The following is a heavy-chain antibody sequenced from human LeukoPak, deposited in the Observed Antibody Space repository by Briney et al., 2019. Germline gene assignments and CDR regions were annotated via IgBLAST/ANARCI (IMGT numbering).Heavy chain of an antibody. V-gene: IGHV3-30*18. J-gene: IGHJ3*02. D-gene: IGHD6-19*01. CDR3: AKGRYSSGWLDAFDI. CDR2: ISYDGSNK. CDR1: GFTFSSYG. Sequence: GGSLRLSCAASGFTFSSYGMHWVRQAPGKGLEWVAVISYDGSNKYYADSVKGRFTISRDNSKNTLYLQMNSLRAEDTAVYYCAKGRYSSGWLDAFDIWGQGTMVTVSS.